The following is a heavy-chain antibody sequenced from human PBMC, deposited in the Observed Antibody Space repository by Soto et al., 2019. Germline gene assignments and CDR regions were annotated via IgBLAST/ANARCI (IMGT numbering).Heavy chain of an antibody. V-gene: IGHV1-69*13. CDR3: ARDPTFYCSSTSCYD. Sequence: GASVKVSCKASGGTFSSYAISGVRQAPGQGLEWMGGIIPIFGTANYAQKFQGRVTITADESTSTAYMELSSLRSEDTAVYYCARDPTFYCSSTSCYDWGQGTLVTVSS. D-gene: IGHD2-2*01. CDR2: IIPIFGTA. CDR1: GGTFSSYA. J-gene: IGHJ4*02.